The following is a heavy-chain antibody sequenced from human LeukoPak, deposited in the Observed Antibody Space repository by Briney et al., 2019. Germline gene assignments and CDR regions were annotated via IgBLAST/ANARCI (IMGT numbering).Heavy chain of an antibody. J-gene: IGHJ4*02. CDR1: GGSISSYY. CDR3: ARSGYSYVNF. Sequence: SETLSLTCTVSGGSISSYYWSWIRQAPGKGLEWIGYIFYSGSTNYNPSLKSRATISVDTSKNKFSLKVSSVTAADTAVCYCARSGYSYVNFWGQGTLVTVSS. CDR2: IFYSGST. D-gene: IGHD5-18*01. V-gene: IGHV4-59*08.